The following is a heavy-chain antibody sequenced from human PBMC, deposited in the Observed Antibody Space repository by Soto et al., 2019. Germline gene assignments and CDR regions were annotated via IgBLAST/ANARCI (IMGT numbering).Heavy chain of an antibody. CDR2: MYYSGST. CDR3: ARCLAAAGIWWFDP. CDR1: GGSISNYY. D-gene: IGHD6-13*01. V-gene: IGHV4-59*01. J-gene: IGHJ5*02. Sequence: SETLSLTCTVSGGSISNYYWSWIRQPPGKGLEWIGYMYYSGSTNYNPSLKSRVTISVDTSKNQFSLKLNSVTAADTAVYYCARCLAAAGIWWFDPWGQGTLVTVSS.